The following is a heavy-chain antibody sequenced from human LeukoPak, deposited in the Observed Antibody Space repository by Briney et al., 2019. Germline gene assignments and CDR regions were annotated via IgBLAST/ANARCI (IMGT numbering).Heavy chain of an antibody. CDR3: AKGTLGDY. D-gene: IGHD3-16*01. Sequence: PGRSLRLSCAASGFTFSSYGMPWVRQASGKGLEWVAVISYDGSNKYYADSVKGRFTISRDNSKNTLYLQMNSLRAEDTAVYYCAKGTLGDYWGQGTLVTVSS. CDR1: GFTFSSYG. J-gene: IGHJ4*02. V-gene: IGHV3-30*18. CDR2: ISYDGSNK.